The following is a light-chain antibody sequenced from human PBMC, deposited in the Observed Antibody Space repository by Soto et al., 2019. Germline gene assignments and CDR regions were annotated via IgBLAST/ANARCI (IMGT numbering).Light chain of an antibody. CDR1: EDIRTS. CDR2: GAS. Sequence: DIQMTQSPSSLSASVGARVSITCQASEDIRTSLSWFQHKPGRAPKLLIYGASYLETGVPSRFRGSGSGTDFTLTISSLQPEDTATYYCQHYNHPPPFPFGPGTKVDIK. V-gene: IGKV1-33*01. J-gene: IGKJ3*01. CDR3: QHYNHPPPFP.